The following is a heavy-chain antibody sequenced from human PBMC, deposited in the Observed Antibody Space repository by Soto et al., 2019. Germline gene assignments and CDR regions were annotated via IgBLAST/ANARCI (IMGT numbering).Heavy chain of an antibody. Sequence: PSETLSLTCTVSGGSMTPYYWTWIRQSPGKGLEWIGYMYHNGSTVYNPPFKSRVTISVDTSKNQFSLKLNSVTAADTAVYYCARDLWGYCGTDCYPLDVWGQGTTVTVSS. V-gene: IGHV4-59*01. CDR2: MYHNGST. CDR3: ARDLWGYCGTDCYPLDV. CDR1: GGSMTPYY. J-gene: IGHJ6*02. D-gene: IGHD2-21*02.